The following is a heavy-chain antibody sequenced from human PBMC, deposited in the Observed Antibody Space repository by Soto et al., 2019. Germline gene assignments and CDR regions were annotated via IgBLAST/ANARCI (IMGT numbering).Heavy chain of an antibody. CDR3: AREPTYFDY. CDR1: GYTFTSYG. J-gene: IGHJ4*02. V-gene: IGHV1-18*01. CDR2: ISAYNANT. Sequence: QVQLVQSGAEVKKPGASVKVSCKASGYTFTSYGTSWARQAPGQGLEWMGWISAYNANTKYAQKIWGRVTMTPATPTSTAYMELSSLRPGATAVYYCAREPTYFDYGGQGTLVTVDS.